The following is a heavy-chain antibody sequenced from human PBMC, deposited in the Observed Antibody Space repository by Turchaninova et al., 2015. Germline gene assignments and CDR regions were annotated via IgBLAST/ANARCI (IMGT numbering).Heavy chain of an antibody. CDR1: GFTFADYP. V-gene: IGHV3-49*04. Sequence: EVQLVESGGGLVQPGRSLRLSCAASGFTFADYPLSLVCQAPGRGRGGGGCSCSNAYGGTSEYGTCVKGKCSISWYDSRGIVYSQMNRFKTEDTAVYYCSRGLSYCIITNCYYVYCDYWGRGTLVTVSS. D-gene: IGHD2-2*01. CDR3: SRGLSYCIITNCYYVYCDY. J-gene: IGHJ4*02. CDR2: SCSNAYGGTS.